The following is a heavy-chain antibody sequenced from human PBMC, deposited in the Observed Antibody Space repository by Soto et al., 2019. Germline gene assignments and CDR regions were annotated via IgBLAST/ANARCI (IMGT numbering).Heavy chain of an antibody. CDR1: GFTFSSYG. V-gene: IGHV3-30*03. CDR2: ISYDGSNK. J-gene: IGHJ4*02. D-gene: IGHD2-21*01. Sequence: QVQLVESGGGVVQPGRSLRLSCAASGFTFSSYGMHWVRQAPGKGLEWVAVISYDGSNKYYADSVKGRFTISRDSSKNRVYLQMHSLRAEETAVYSGARRPHSVGYSAYFDNRGEGTLVSVSS. CDR3: ARRPHSVGYSAYFDN.